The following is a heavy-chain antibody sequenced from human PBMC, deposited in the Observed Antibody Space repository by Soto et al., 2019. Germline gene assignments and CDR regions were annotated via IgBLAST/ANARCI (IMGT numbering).Heavy chain of an antibody. J-gene: IGHJ6*02. D-gene: IGHD5-12*01. CDR3: ARYGRGYSGYPRLDYYYGMDV. V-gene: IGHV4-34*01. CDR2: INHSGST. CDR1: GGSFSGYY. Sequence: SETLSLTCAVYGGSFSGYYWSWIRQPPGKGLEWIGEINHSGSTNYNPSLKSRVAISVDTSKNQFSLKLSSVTAADTAVYYCARYGRGYSGYPRLDYYYGMDVWGQGTTVTVSS.